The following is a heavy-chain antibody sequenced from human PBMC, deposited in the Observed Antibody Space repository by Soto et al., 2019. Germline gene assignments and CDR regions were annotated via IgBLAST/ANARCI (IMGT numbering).Heavy chain of an antibody. CDR3: AKEGAVAARFSYMAV. D-gene: IGHD6-19*01. CDR2: ISGGGGST. J-gene: IGHJ6*04. V-gene: IGHV3-23*01. CDR1: GFTFDNYA. Sequence: EVYLLESGGGLVQPGGSLRLSCAASGFTFDNYAMSWVRQAPGKGLEWVSSISGGGGSTHYPGSVKGRFTISRDNSNNMLSLQVNNLRAADTGVYYCAKEGAVAARFSYMAVWGKGTTVTVSS.